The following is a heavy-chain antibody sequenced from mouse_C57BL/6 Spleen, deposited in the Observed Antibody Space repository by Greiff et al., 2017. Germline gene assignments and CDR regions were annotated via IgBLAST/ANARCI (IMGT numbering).Heavy chain of an antibody. CDR3: VRQGRSGYAWFAY. V-gene: IGHV10-1*01. CDR2: IRSKSNNYAT. D-gene: IGHD3-2*02. J-gene: IGHJ3*01. CDR1: GFSFNTYA. Sequence: VQLQESGGGLVQPKGSLQLSCAASGFSFNTYAMNWVSQAPGKGLEWVARIRSKSNNYATYYADSVKDRFTISRDDSESMLYLQMNNLKTEDTAMYYCVRQGRSGYAWFAYWGQGTLVTVSA.